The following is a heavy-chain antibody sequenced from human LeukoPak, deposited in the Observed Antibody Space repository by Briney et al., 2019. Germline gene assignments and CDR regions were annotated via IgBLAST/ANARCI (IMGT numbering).Heavy chain of an antibody. CDR1: GGSISSGGNY. D-gene: IGHD3-10*01. J-gene: IGHJ4*02. V-gene: IGHV4-31*03. CDR2: IYYSGST. Sequence: SETLSLTCIVSGGSISSGGNYWSWIRQHPGKGLDWMGFIYYSGSTYYNPSLKSRVTISVDTSKNQFSLKLSSVTAADTAVYYCASLAEFYGSGSYSIDYWGQGTLVTVSS. CDR3: ASLAEFYGSGSYSIDY.